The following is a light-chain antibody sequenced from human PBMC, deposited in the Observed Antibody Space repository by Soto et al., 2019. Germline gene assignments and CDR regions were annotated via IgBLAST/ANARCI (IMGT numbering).Light chain of an antibody. V-gene: IGKV3D-20*02. CDR2: GAS. CDR1: QSVSSSY. J-gene: IGKJ1*01. CDR3: VQRTTWPWT. Sequence: EIVLTQSPGTLSLSPGERATLSCRASQSVSSSYLAWYQQKPGQAPRLLIYGASSRATGIPDRFSGSGSGTDFTLTISSLEAEDFAVYHCVQRTTWPWTCGQGSKVEIK.